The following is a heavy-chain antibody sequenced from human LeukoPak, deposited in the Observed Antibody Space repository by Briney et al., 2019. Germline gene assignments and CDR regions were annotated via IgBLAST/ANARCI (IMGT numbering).Heavy chain of an antibody. V-gene: IGHV4-39*01. D-gene: IGHD1-1*01. CDR2: IHYSGST. Sequence: SETLSLTXTVSGGSISSSSYDWGWICQPPGKGLEWIGSIHYSGSTYYNPSLKSRVTISLDTSKNQLSLNLSSVTAADTAVYYCAKPYWAGTTTRGYSYYVDVWGKGTTVTVSS. CDR1: GGSISSSSYD. CDR3: AKPYWAGTTTRGYSYYVDV. J-gene: IGHJ6*03.